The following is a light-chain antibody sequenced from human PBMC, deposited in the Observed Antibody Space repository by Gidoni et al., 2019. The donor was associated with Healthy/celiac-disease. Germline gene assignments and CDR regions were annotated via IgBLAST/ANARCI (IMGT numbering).Light chain of an antibody. CDR1: QSVSSN. CDR3: QQYNNWLT. Sequence: EIVMTQSPATLSVSPGERATLSCRASQSVSSNLAWYQQKPGQAPRLLIYVASTRATGIPARCIGSGSGTEFTLTISSLQSKVFAVYYCQQYNNWLTFGGGTKVEIK. J-gene: IGKJ4*01. V-gene: IGKV3-15*01. CDR2: VAS.